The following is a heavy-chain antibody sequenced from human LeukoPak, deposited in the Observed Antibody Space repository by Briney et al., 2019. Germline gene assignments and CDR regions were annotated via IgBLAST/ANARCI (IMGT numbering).Heavy chain of an antibody. CDR2: IIPIFGTA. Sequence: SVKASCKASGGTFSSYAISWVRQAPGQGLEWMGRIIPIFGTANYAQKFQGRVTMTEDTSTDTAYMELSSLRSEDTAVYYCATRVPAATVKFYYYYYYMDVWGKGTTVTVSS. CDR3: ATRVPAATVKFYYYYYYMDV. V-gene: IGHV1-69*06. D-gene: IGHD2-2*01. J-gene: IGHJ6*03. CDR1: GGTFSSYA.